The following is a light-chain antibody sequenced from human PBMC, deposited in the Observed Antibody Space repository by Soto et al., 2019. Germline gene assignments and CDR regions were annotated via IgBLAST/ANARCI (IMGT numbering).Light chain of an antibody. J-gene: IGKJ4*01. CDR1: QVISNS. CDR3: QQAYIFPFS. CDR2: AAF. V-gene: IGKV1-12*02. Sequence: DVQMTQSPSSVSASVGDRVTLTCRASQVISNSLAWYQQKPGKAPRLLIYAAFNLQGGVPSRFSGSGSGTDFFLTISSLQPEDFATYNCQQAYIFPFSFGGGTKVDI.